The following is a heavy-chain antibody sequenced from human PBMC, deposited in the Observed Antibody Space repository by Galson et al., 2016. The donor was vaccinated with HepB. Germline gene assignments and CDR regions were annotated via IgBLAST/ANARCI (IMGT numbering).Heavy chain of an antibody. CDR1: GVSISTDYW. CDR2: VYQTGTA. Sequence: SETLSLTCPVSGVSISTDYWWSWVRQSPGEGFEWIGEVYQTGTAHYNPSFTRRATISVDTSKNQISLSLASVTAADTAIYYCTRGTLGNTATIAFDYWGQGSLVTVSS. J-gene: IGHJ4*02. D-gene: IGHD6-13*01. CDR3: TRGTLGNTATIAFDY. V-gene: IGHV4-4*02.